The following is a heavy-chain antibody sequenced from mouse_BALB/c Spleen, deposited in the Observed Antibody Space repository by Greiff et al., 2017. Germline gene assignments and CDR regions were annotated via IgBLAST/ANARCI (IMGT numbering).Heavy chain of an antibody. Sequence: VQLKESGPGLVKPSQSLSLTCTVTGYSITSDYAWNWIRQSPGNILEWMGYISYSGSTSYNPSLKSRISITRDTSKNQFFLQLNSVTTEDTATYYCARFPHYYGSSPFDYWGQGTTLTVSS. J-gene: IGHJ2*01. V-gene: IGHV3-2*02. CDR3: ARFPHYYGSSPFDY. D-gene: IGHD1-1*01. CDR1: GYSITSDYA. CDR2: ISYSGST.